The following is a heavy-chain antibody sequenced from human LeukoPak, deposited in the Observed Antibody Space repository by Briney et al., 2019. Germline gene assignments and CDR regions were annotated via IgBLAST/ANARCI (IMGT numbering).Heavy chain of an antibody. CDR3: ARDDPVVYATYDH. D-gene: IGHD2-8*02. Sequence: SQTLSLTCAISGDSVSSNTATWNWIRQSPSRGLEWLGRTYYRSKWFSDYALSVKSRIMINPDTSKNQFSLHLNSVIPEDTAIYYCARDDPVVYATYDHWGQGTLVTVSS. CDR1: GDSVSSNTAT. J-gene: IGHJ4*02. V-gene: IGHV6-1*01. CDR2: TYYRSKWFS.